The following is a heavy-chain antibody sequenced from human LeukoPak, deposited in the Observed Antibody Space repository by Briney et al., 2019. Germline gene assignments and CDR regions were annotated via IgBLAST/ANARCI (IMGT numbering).Heavy chain of an antibody. CDR1: GDSIRISTYY. CDR3: ARDQGRHYDRSGYHNWNFDI. CDR2: IYFSGTT. Sequence: PSETLSLTCSVSGDSIRISTYYWAWIRQPPGKGLEWIGSIYFSGTTYYNPSLKSRVSISVDTSKNQFSLNLNSVTAADTAVYYCARDQGRHYDRSGYHNWNFDIWGRGSLVTVSS. D-gene: IGHD3-22*01. V-gene: IGHV4-39*07. J-gene: IGHJ2*01.